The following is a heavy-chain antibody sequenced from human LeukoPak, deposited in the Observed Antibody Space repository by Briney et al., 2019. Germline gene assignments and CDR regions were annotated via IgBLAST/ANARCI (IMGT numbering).Heavy chain of an antibody. J-gene: IGHJ4*02. CDR2: IIPIFGTA. D-gene: IGHD1-26*01. CDR1: GGTFSSYA. CDR3: AREGKLPFDY. V-gene: IGHV1-69*13. Sequence: GASVKVSCKASGGTFSSYAISWVRQAPGQGLEWMGGIIPIFGTANYAQKFQGRVTITADESTSTAYMEPSSLRSEDTAVYYCAREGKLPFDYWGQGTLVTVSS.